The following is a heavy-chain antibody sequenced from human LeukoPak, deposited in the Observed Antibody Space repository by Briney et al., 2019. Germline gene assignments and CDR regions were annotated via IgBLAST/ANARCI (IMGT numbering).Heavy chain of an antibody. CDR1: GYTFTSYG. CDR3: ARVPRPNWYFDL. D-gene: IGHD6-6*01. Sequence: GASVKVSCKASGYTFTSYGIIWVRQAPGQGLEWMGWISAYNGNTNYAQKLQGRVTMTTHTSTSTAYMELRSLRSDDTALYYCARVPRPNWYFDLWGRGTLVTVSS. J-gene: IGHJ2*01. CDR2: ISAYNGNT. V-gene: IGHV1-18*01.